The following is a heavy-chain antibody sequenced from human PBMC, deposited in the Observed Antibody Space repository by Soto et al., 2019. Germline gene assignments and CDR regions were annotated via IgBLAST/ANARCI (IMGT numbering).Heavy chain of an antibody. D-gene: IGHD1-20*01. CDR2: IYYTGNT. V-gene: IGHV4-39*01. CDR3: ARPRWKDGIK. J-gene: IGHJ4*02. Sequence: SETLSLTCSVSGGSTNNDSYYWGWIRQPPGKGLEWIGTIYYTGNTFYNPSLRSRVTISVDTSKNQLSLTLTSLTVADTAVYYCARPRWKDGIKWGRGILVTVSS. CDR1: GGSTNNDSYY.